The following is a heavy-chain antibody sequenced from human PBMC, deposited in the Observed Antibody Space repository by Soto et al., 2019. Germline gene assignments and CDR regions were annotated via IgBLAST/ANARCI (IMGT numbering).Heavy chain of an antibody. CDR2: NTPHLGTT. J-gene: IGHJ4*02. Sequence: SVKVSCKASGYTFTGYRIHWVRQAPGQGLEWLGGNTPHLGTTDLAQKFQGRVTISADESSTTAYMELGGLRPEDTAMYYCARTHLYEAGGVFDYFDAWGQGTLVTVSS. CDR1: GYTFTGYR. V-gene: IGHV1-69*13. CDR3: ARTHLYEAGGVFDYFDA. D-gene: IGHD3-3*01.